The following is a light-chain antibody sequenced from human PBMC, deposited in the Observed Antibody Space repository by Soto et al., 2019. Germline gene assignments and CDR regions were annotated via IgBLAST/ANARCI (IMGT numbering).Light chain of an antibody. CDR1: QSVSSN. J-gene: IGKJ5*01. V-gene: IGKV3-15*01. Sequence: ENVLTQSPVTLYFSPGGRGSLSCRVSQSVSSNYLAWYQQKPGQAPRLLIYDASTRATGIPARFSGSGSGTEFTLTISSLQSEDFAVYYCQQYNNWPPITFGQGTRLEIK. CDR2: DAS. CDR3: QQYNNWPPIT.